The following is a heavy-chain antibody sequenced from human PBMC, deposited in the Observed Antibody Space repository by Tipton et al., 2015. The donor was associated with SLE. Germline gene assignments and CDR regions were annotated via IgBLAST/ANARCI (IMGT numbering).Heavy chain of an antibody. D-gene: IGHD6-13*01. V-gene: IGHV3-74*01. CDR3: TRARGQQLPTDY. CDR1: GFVFSSYW. CDR2: IKSDGSDT. J-gene: IGHJ4*02. Sequence: SLRLSCAASGFVFSSYWMHWVRQAPGKGLVWVARIKSDGSDTSYADSVRGRFTISRDNAKNTLYLQMNSLRAEDTAVYYCTRARGQQLPTDYWGQGTLVTVSS.